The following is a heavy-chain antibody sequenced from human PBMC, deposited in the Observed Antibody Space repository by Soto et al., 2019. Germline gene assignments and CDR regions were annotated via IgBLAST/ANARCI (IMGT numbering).Heavy chain of an antibody. D-gene: IGHD2-15*01. CDR2: IYWDDDK. J-gene: IGHJ4*02. Sequence: GSGPTLVNPTQTLTLTCTFSGFSLSTSGVGVGWIRQPPGKALEWLALIYWDDDKRYSPSLKSRLTITKDTSKNQVILTMTNMDPVDTAKYYCVHRGEYCSVGSCYENPFYYWGQGTLVTVSS. V-gene: IGHV2-5*02. CDR3: VHRGEYCSVGSCYENPFYY. CDR1: GFSLSTSGVG.